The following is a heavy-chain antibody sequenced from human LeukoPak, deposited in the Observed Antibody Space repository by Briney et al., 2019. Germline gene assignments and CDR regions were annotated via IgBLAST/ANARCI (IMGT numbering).Heavy chain of an antibody. D-gene: IGHD2-15*01. Sequence: GGSLRLSCVASGFTFGGSAMHWVRQASGKGLEWVGRIRSKVNSYAIAYAASVKDRFTISRDDSKNTAFLQMNSLKTEDTAVYYCTRHGACSDGTCSFDYWGQGTLVTVSS. CDR1: GFTFGGSA. V-gene: IGHV3-73*01. CDR2: IRSKVNSYAI. CDR3: TRHGACSDGTCSFDY. J-gene: IGHJ4*02.